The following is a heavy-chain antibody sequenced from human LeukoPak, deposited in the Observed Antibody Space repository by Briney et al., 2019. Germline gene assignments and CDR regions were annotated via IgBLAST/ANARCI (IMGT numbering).Heavy chain of an antibody. CDR3: ARDLGYGDYGDY. V-gene: IGHV4-4*07. Sequence: PSETLSLTCTVSGGSISSYYWSWIQQPARKGLEWIGRIYTSGSTNYNPSLKSRVTMSVDTSKNQFSLKLSSVTAADTAVYYCARDLGYGDYGDYWSQGTLVTVSS. CDR2: IYTSGST. J-gene: IGHJ4*02. CDR1: GGSISSYY. D-gene: IGHD4-17*01.